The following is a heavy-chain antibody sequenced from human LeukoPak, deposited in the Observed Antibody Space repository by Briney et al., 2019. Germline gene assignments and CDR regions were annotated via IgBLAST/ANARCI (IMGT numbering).Heavy chain of an antibody. J-gene: IGHJ5*02. V-gene: IGHV4-61*01. D-gene: IGHD3-22*01. CDR3: ARLVSYDSSGYYHVGWFDP. CDR2: IYYSGST. CDR1: GGSISSGSYH. Sequence: SETLSLTCTVSGGSISSGSYHWSWIRQPPGKGLEWIGYIYYSGSTNYNPSLKSRVTISVDTSKNQFSLKLSSVTAADTAVYYCARLVSYDSSGYYHVGWFDPWGQGTLVTVSS.